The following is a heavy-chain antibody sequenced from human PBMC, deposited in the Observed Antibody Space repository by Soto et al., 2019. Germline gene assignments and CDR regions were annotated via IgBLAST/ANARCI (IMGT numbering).Heavy chain of an antibody. Sequence: PSETLSLTCTVSCGSISSYYWSWIRQPPGKGLEWIGYIYYSGSTNYNPSLKSRVTISVDTSKNQFSLKLSSVTAADTAVYYCARTLKYDFWSGYSWFDPWGQGTLVTVSS. J-gene: IGHJ5*02. CDR1: CGSISSYY. V-gene: IGHV4-59*01. CDR3: ARTLKYDFWSGYSWFDP. CDR2: IYYSGST. D-gene: IGHD3-3*01.